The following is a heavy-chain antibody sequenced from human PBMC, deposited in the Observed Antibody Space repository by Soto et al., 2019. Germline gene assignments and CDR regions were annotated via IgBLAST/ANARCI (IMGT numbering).Heavy chain of an antibody. CDR1: GGSFSGYY. D-gene: IGHD6-6*01. V-gene: IGHV4-34*01. Sequence: QVQLQQWGAGLLKPSETLSLTCAVYGGSFSGYYWSWIRQPPGKGLEWIGEINHSGSTNYNPSLKSRVTISVDTSQNQFSLKLSSVTAADTAVYYCARGGQLARYDYWGQGTLVTVSS. CDR3: ARGGQLARYDY. CDR2: INHSGST. J-gene: IGHJ4*02.